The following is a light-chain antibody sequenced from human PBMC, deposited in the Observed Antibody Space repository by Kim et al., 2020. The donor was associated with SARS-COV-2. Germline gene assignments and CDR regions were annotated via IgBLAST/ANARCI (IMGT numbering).Light chain of an antibody. V-gene: IGKV1-5*01. J-gene: IGKJ2*01. CDR3: QQYNTYPFT. CDR2: DAS. Sequence: SAAVGDRVTITCRASESISSRLAWDEQKPEKAPKRRNYDASSLESGVPSRFSGSGSGTDFTLTITSLQPDDFATYYCQQYNTYPFTFGQGTKLEI. CDR1: ESISSR.